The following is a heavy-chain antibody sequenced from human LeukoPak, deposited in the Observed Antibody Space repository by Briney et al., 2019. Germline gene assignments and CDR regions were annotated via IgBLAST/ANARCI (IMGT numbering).Heavy chain of an antibody. J-gene: IGHJ6*03. Sequence: ASVKVSCKASGYTFTGYYMHWVRQAPGQGLEWMGWINPNSGGTNYAQKFQGRVTMARDTSISTAYMELSRLRSDDTAVYYCARNWEEAAGSQSQLLSSHYYHYLDGRGKGDTVT. D-gene: IGHD6-13*01. CDR2: INPNSGGT. CDR3: ARNWEEAAGSQSQLLSSHYYHYLDG. V-gene: IGHV1-2*02. CDR1: GYTFTGYY.